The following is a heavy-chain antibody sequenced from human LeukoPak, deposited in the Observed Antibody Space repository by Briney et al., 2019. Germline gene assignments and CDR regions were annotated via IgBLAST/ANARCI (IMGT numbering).Heavy chain of an antibody. V-gene: IGHV4-4*07. CDR1: GGSISTYY. CDR2: IYSGGSP. D-gene: IGHD3-16*01. Sequence: PSETLSLTCTVSGGSISTYYWSWIRQPAGKGLEWIGRIYSGGSPNYNPSLKSRVSMSEDTSKNQFSLKLSSLTAAVTAVYYCAREWGSIDYWGQGTLVTVSS. CDR3: AREWGSIDY. J-gene: IGHJ4*01.